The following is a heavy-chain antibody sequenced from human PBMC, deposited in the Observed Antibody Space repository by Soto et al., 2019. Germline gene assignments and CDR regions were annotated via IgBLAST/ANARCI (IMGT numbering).Heavy chain of an antibody. CDR1: GGSISSSNW. CDR3: ASRFRTVANDY. Sequence: SETLSLTCAVSGGSISSSNWLSWIRQPPGKGLEWIGSIYYSGSTYYNPSLKSRVTISVDTSKNQFSLKLSSVTAADTAVYYCASRFRTVANDYWGQGTLVTVSS. CDR2: IYYSGST. D-gene: IGHD5-12*01. V-gene: IGHV4-39*01. J-gene: IGHJ4*02.